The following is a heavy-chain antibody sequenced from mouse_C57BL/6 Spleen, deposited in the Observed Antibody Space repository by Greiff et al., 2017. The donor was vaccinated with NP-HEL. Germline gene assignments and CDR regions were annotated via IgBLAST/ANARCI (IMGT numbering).Heavy chain of an antibody. Sequence: EVQLVESGGDLVKPGGSLKLSCAASGFTFSSYGMSWVRQTPDKRLEWVATISSGGSYTYYPDSVKGRFTISRDNAKNTLYLQMSSLKSEDTAMYYCARHGAYYSKGYYYAMDYWGQGTSVTVSS. CDR1: GFTFSSYG. V-gene: IGHV5-6*01. D-gene: IGHD2-5*01. J-gene: IGHJ4*01. CDR2: ISSGGSYT. CDR3: ARHGAYYSKGYYYAMDY.